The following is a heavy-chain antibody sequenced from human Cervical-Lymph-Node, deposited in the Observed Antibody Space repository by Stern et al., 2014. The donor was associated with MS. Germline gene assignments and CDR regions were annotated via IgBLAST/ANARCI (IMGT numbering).Heavy chain of an antibody. CDR1: GDSISSSNW. V-gene: IGHV4-4*02. D-gene: IGHD6-13*01. J-gene: IGHJ5*02. Sequence: MQLVESGPGLVKPSGTLSLTCAVSGDSISSSNWWSWVRQSPGKGLEWVGDIYHAGTTNYNSTLKGPLPISATTPKNQSPLKLTSLTAADTAVYYCVRALGSSSFRYWFDPWGQGTLVIVSS. CDR3: VRALGSSSFRYWFDP. CDR2: IYHAGTT.